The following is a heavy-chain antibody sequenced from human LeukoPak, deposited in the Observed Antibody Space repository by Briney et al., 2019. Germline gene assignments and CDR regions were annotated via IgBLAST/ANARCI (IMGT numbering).Heavy chain of an antibody. CDR2: ISYDGNNK. V-gene: IGHV3-30-3*01. CDR1: GFTFSGYA. D-gene: IGHD6-6*01. Sequence: GRSLRLSCAASGFTFSGYAMHWVRQAPGKGLEWVAYISYDGNNKYYADSVKGRFTISRDNSKNTLYLQMNSLRAEDTAVYYCAREFPEYSRYYYYYYGMDVWGQGTTVTVSS. CDR3: AREFPEYSRYYYYYYGMDV. J-gene: IGHJ6*02.